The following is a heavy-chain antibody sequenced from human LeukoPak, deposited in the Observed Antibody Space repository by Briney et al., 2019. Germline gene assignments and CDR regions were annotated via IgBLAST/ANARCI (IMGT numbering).Heavy chain of an antibody. J-gene: IGHJ4*02. CDR3: AKDAGPQQLVFFDS. V-gene: IGHV3-23*01. D-gene: IGHD6-6*01. Sequence: GGSLRLSCIATGFTFSNFGMAWVRQSPGQGLEWVSTISGDGNNVHQADSVKGRFIISRDNSRSTPYLEMNSLRVEDTAIYYCAKDAGPQQLVFFDSWGQGTLVTVSS. CDR2: ISGDGNNV. CDR1: GFTFSNFG.